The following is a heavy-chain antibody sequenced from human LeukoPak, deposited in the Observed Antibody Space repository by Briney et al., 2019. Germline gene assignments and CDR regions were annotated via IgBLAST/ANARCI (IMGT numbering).Heavy chain of an antibody. V-gene: IGHV3-33*01. CDR1: GFTFSSYG. CDR3: ASSTVVTPIDH. Sequence: GGSLRLSCAASGFTFSSYGMHWVRQAPGKGLEWVAVIWYDGSNKYYADSVKGRFTISRDNSKNTLYLQMNSLRAEDTAVYYCASSTVVTPIDHWGQGTLVTVSS. J-gene: IGHJ4*02. CDR2: IWYDGSNK. D-gene: IGHD4-23*01.